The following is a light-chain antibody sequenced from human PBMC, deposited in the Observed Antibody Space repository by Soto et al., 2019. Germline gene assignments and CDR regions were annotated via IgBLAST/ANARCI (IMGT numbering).Light chain of an antibody. CDR3: QQRSSWPPT. CDR2: DAS. Sequence: EMVLTQSPATLSLSPGEGATLSCRTSQSVSTSLVWYQQKPGQAPRLLIYDASNRATGIPARFSGSGSGTDFTPTISRLEPEDFAVYFCQQRSSWPPTFGGGTKVEIK. CDR1: QSVSTS. J-gene: IGKJ4*01. V-gene: IGKV3-11*01.